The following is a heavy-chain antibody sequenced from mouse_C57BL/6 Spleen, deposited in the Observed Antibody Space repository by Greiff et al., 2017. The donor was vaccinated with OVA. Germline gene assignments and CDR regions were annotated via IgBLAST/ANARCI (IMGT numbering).Heavy chain of an antibody. CDR2: IKPNNGGT. Sequence: VQLKESGPELVKPGASVTMSCKASGYTFTDYHMPWVKQSHGKSLEWIGYIKPNNGGTSYNQKFKGKATLTVNKSSSTAYMERRSLTSEDSAVYYCADYGNYLDYWGQGTTLTVSS. J-gene: IGHJ2*01. V-gene: IGHV1-22*01. D-gene: IGHD1-1*01. CDR1: GYTFTDYH. CDR3: ADYGNYLDY.